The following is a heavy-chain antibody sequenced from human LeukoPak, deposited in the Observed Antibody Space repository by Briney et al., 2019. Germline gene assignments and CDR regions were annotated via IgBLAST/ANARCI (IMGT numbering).Heavy chain of an antibody. V-gene: IGHV1-46*01. J-gene: IGHJ4*02. CDR1: GYTFTRYY. Sequence: ASVKVSCKASGYTFTRYYIHWVRRAPGQGLEWMGIINPSGGYTSYAQKFQDRVTMTRDTSTSTVYMELSSLRSEDTAVYYCATGGHVRVYDSSAYYGHYWGQGTLVTVSS. CDR2: INPSGGYT. CDR3: ATGGHVRVYDSSAYYGHY. D-gene: IGHD3-22*01.